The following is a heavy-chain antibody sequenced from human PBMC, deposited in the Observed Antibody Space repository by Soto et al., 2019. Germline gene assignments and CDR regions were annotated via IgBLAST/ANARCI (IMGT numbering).Heavy chain of an antibody. CDR1: VGSISSGGDS. J-gene: IGHJ4*02. CDR2: IYHSGST. V-gene: IGHV4-30-2*01. D-gene: IGHD3-22*01. Sequence: TLSLTCAVSVGSISSGGDSWSWILQPPGKGLEWIGYIYHSGSTYYNPSLKSRVTISVDRSKNQFSLKLSSVTAADTAVYYCARETTYDSSGYSGSRTFDYWGQGTLVTVSS. CDR3: ARETTYDSSGYSGSRTFDY.